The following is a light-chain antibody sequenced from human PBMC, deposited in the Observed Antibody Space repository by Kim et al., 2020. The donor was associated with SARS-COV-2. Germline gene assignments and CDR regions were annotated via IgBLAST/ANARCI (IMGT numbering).Light chain of an antibody. V-gene: IGLV1-36*01. Sequence: QSVLTQPPSVSEAPRQRVTISCSGSSSNIGNNAVNWYQQLPGKAPKLLIYYDDLLPAGVSDRFSGSKSGTSASLAISGLQSEDEADYYCAAWDDSLKGPVFGGGTQLPVL. J-gene: IGLJ3*02. CDR1: SSNIGNNA. CDR2: YDD. CDR3: AAWDDSLKGPV.